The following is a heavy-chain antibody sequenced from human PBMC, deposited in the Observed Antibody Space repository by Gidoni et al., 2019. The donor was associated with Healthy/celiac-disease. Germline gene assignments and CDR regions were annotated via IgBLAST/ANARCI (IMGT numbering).Heavy chain of an antibody. D-gene: IGHD2-15*01. CDR1: GYTFTSYY. CDR3: ARTLGYCSGGSCSHLGY. CDR2: INPSGGST. J-gene: IGHJ4*02. Sequence: QVQLVQSGAEVKKPGASVKVSCKASGYTFTSYYMHWVRQAPGQGLEWMGIINPSGGSTSYAQKFQGRVTMTRDTSTSTVYMELSSLISEDTAVYYCARTLGYCSGGSCSHLGYWGQGTLVTVSS. V-gene: IGHV1-46*01.